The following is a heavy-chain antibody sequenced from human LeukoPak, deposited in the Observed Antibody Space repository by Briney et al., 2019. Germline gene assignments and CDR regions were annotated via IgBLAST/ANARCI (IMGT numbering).Heavy chain of an antibody. CDR3: ARHFAGGSYYGYFDY. D-gene: IGHD1-26*01. V-gene: IGHV4-39*01. CDR1: GGSISSYY. Sequence: PSETLSLTCTVSGGSISSYYWSWIRQPPGKGLEWIGSIYYSGSTYYNPSLKSRVTISVDTSKNQFSLKLSSVTAADTAVYYCARHFAGGSYYGYFDYWGQGTLVTVSS. J-gene: IGHJ4*02. CDR2: IYYSGST.